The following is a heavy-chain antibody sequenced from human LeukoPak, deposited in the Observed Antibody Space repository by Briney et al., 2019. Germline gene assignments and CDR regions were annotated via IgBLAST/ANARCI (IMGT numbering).Heavy chain of an antibody. CDR2: INPSGGST. V-gene: IGHV1-46*01. CDR3: ARDNIVVVVAATQKRTYNWFDP. CDR1: GYTFTGYY. Sequence: ASVKVSCKASGYTFTGYYMHWVRQAPGQGLEWMGIINPSGGSTSYAQKFQGRVTMTRDTSTSTVYMELSSLRSEDTAVYYCARDNIVVVVAATQKRTYNWFDPWGQGTLVTVSS. J-gene: IGHJ5*02. D-gene: IGHD2-15*01.